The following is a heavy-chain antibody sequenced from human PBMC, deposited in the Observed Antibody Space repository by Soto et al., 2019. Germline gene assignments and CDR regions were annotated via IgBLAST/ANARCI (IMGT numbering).Heavy chain of an antibody. D-gene: IGHD2-2*01. CDR3: ARASDIVVVPAAPSFDY. V-gene: IGHV4-31*03. Sequence: SETLSLTCTVSGGSISSGCYYWSWIRQHPGKGLEWIGYIYYSGSTYYNPSLKSRVTISVDTSKNQFSLKLSSVTAADTAVYYCARASDIVVVPAAPSFDYWGQGTLVTVSS. J-gene: IGHJ4*02. CDR1: GGSISSGCYY. CDR2: IYYSGST.